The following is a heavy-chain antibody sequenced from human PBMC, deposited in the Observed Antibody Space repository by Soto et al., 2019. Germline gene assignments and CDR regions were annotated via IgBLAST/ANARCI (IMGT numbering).Heavy chain of an antibody. Sequence: GGSLRLSCAASGFAFSDHYMAWVRQAPGKGLEWVSYINSNGYSTYYGESVKGRFTIARDNAKNSLYLEMNNLKVQDTAVYYCTRSKNNWFDPWGQGALVTVSS. J-gene: IGHJ5*02. CDR3: TRSKNNWFDP. CDR1: GFAFSDHY. V-gene: IGHV3-11*01. CDR2: INSNGYST.